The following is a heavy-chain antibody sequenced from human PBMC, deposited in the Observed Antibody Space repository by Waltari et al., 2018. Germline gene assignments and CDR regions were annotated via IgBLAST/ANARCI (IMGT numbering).Heavy chain of an antibody. Sequence: QVQLVESGGGVVRPGGSLRLSCAASGFTFSAYGLHWVRLAPGKGLEWVAVISYDGSNKYSADSVKGRFTISRDNSKNTLYLQMNSLGAKDTAVYYCARDRSGPLDYLGQGTLVTVSS. CDR1: GFTFSAYG. V-gene: IGHV3-30*19. J-gene: IGHJ4*02. D-gene: IGHD5-12*01. CDR2: ISYDGSNK. CDR3: ARDRSGPLDY.